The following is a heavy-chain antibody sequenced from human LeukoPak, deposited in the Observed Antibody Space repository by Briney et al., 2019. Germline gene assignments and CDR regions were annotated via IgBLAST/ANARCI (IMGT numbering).Heavy chain of an antibody. CDR1: GLPIGDFA. CDR3: ARESGKFDY. J-gene: IGHJ4*02. CDR2: ISGDGVST. Sequence: GGSLRLSCVASGLPIGDFAMHWVRQAPAQGLEWVSLISGDGVSTFFADSVKGRFSISRDNSKNSLFLEMSSLRTEDTAMYYCARESGKFDYWGQGTLVAVSS. V-gene: IGHV3-43*02.